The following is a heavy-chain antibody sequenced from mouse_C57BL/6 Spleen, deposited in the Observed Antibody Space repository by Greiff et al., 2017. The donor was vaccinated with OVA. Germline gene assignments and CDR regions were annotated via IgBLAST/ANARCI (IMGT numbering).Heavy chain of an antibody. D-gene: IGHD4-1*01. CDR2: ISDGGSYT. J-gene: IGHJ3*01. V-gene: IGHV5-4*01. CDR1: GFTFSSYA. Sequence: EVQLVESGGGLVKPGGSLKLSCAASGFTFSSYAMSWVRQTPEKRLEWVATISDGGSYTYYPDNVKGRFTISRDNAKNNLYLQMSHLKSEDTAMYYCARELTGTLAYWGQGTLVTVSA. CDR3: ARELTGTLAY.